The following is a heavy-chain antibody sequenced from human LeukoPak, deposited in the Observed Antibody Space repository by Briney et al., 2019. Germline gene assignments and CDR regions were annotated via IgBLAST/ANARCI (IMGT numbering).Heavy chain of an antibody. CDR1: GYTFTSYY. CDR3: ARHPSPQLHHFDY. CDR2: INPSGDST. D-gene: IGHD2-2*01. Sequence: ASVTVSCTASGYTFTSYYMHWVRQATGQGLEWMGIINPSGDSTSYEQRFQGRLTMTRDTSTNTVYMELSSLRSEDTAVYYCARHPSPQLHHFDYWGQGTLVTVSS. V-gene: IGHV1-46*01. J-gene: IGHJ4*02.